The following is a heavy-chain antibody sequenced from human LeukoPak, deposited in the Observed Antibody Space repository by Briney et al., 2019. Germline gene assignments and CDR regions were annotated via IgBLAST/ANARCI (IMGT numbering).Heavy chain of an antibody. CDR2: IRSKAYGGTT. V-gene: IGHV3-49*04. J-gene: IGHJ4*02. CDR1: GFTFGDYA. CDR3: TREGGFYGSGSYYGDY. D-gene: IGHD3-10*01. Sequence: GRSLRLSCTASGFTFGDYAMSWVRQAPGKGLEWAGFIRSKAYGGTTEYAASVKGRFTISRDDSKSIAYLQMNSLKTEDTAVYYCTREGGFYGSGSYYGDYWGQGTLVTVSS.